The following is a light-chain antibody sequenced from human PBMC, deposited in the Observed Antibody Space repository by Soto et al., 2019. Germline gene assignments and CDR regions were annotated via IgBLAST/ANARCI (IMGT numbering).Light chain of an antibody. CDR1: QSVSNNY. J-gene: IGKJ1*01. CDR3: QQYGSSGT. CDR2: GAS. V-gene: IGKV3-20*01. Sequence: MVLTQSPGPLSLSQGERATLSCRASQSVSNNYLAWYQQKPGQAPRLLIYGASNRATGIPDRFSGSGSGTDFTLTISRLEPEDFAVYYCQQYGSSGTFGQGTKVDIK.